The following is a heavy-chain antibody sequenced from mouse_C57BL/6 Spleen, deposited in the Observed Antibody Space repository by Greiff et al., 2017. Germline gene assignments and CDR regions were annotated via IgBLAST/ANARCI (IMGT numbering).Heavy chain of an antibody. Sequence: QVQLQQSGPELVQPGASVKISCKASGYAFSSSWMNWVKQRPGKGLEWIGRIYPGDGDTNYNGKFKGKATLTADKSSSTAYMQLSSLTSEDSAVXVCGRGAWFANWGEGALVTVSA. V-gene: IGHV1-82*01. CDR3: GRGAWFAN. CDR2: IYPGDGDT. J-gene: IGHJ3*01. CDR1: GYAFSSSW.